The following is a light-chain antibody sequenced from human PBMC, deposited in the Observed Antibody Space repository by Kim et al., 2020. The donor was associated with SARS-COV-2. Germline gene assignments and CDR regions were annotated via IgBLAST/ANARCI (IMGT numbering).Light chain of an antibody. V-gene: IGKV3-20*01. CDR1: QSVAPNH. CDR2: GTS. CDR3: QQYDRPPYT. Sequence: EIVLTQSPGTLSLSPGERATLSCRASQSVAPNHLAWFQQKPGQAPGLLIYGTSSRATGIPDRFSASESGTDFTLTISRLEPEDFAVYFCQQYDRPPYTFGQGTKLEIK. J-gene: IGKJ2*01.